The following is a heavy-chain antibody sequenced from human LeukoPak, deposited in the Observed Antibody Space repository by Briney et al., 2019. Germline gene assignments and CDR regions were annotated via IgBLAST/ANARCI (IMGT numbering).Heavy chain of an antibody. J-gene: IGHJ5*02. CDR3: ARCQSSSRKWFDP. CDR2: INHSGST. V-gene: IGHV4-34*01. CDR1: GGSFSGYY. Sequence: SETLSLTCAVYGGSFSGYYWSLIRQPPGKGLEWIGEINHSGSTNYNPSLKSRVTISVDTSKNQFSLKLSSVTAADTAVYYCARCQSSSRKWFDPWGQGTLVTVSS.